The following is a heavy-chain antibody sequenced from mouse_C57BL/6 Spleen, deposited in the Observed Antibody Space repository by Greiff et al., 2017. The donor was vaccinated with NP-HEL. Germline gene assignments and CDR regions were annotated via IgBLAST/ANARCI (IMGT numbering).Heavy chain of an antibody. D-gene: IGHD3-2*02. J-gene: IGHJ4*01. Sequence: QVQLQQSGTELVKPGASVKLSCKATGYTFTGYWIEWVKQRPGHGLEWIGEILPGSGSTNYNEKFKGKATFTADTSSNTAYMQLSSLTTEDSAIYYCAGKTAQATWDAMDYWGQGTSVTVSS. CDR3: AGKTAQATWDAMDY. CDR2: ILPGSGST. V-gene: IGHV1-9*01. CDR1: GYTFTGYW.